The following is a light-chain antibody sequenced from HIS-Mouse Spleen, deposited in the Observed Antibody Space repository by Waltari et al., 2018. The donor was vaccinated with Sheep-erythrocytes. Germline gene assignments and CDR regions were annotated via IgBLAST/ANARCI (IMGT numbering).Light chain of an antibody. CDR1: KLGDKY. Sequence: SYELTQPPSVSVSPGQTASITCSGHKLGDKYACWYQQKPGQSPVLVIYQDSKRPSGIPERFSGSNSGNTATLTISGTQAMDEADYYCQSADSSGTYRVFGGGTKLTVL. CDR2: QDS. V-gene: IGLV3-1*01. J-gene: IGLJ2*01. CDR3: QSADSSGTYRV.